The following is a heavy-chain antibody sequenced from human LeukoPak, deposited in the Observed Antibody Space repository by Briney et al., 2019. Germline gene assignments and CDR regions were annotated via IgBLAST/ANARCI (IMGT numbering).Heavy chain of an antibody. CDR2: INHSGGT. V-gene: IGHV4-34*01. D-gene: IGHD3-10*01. Sequence: SETLSLTCAVYGGSFSDYYWGWIRQPPGNGLEWIGEINHSGGTNYKPSFKSRVTISLDTSKNQFSLKVSSVTAADTAVYYCARGYGSGSYYAYWGQGTLVTVSS. CDR3: ARGYGSGSYYAY. CDR1: GGSFSDYY. J-gene: IGHJ4*02.